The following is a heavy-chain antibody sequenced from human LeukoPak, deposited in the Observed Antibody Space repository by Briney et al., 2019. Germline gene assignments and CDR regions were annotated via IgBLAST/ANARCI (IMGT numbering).Heavy chain of an antibody. V-gene: IGHV1-18*01. J-gene: IGHJ4*02. CDR3: ARDMGTYGLDY. Sequence: GASVKVSRKASGYTFTSYGISWVRLTPGQGLERMGWIIAYNGNTNYAQTPQSRVTMTTATSTSTAYMELRSLRSDDTAVYYCARDMGTYGLDYWGQGTLVTVSS. CDR2: IIAYNGNT. D-gene: IGHD4-17*01. CDR1: GYTFTSYG.